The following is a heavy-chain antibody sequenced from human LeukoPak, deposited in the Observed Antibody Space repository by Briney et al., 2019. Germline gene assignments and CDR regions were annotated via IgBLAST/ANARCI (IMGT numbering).Heavy chain of an antibody. CDR3: VRGDFDF. V-gene: IGHV3-7*04. CDR2: LNHYGGDK. CDR1: GFTFTTYW. J-gene: IGHJ4*02. Sequence: GGSLRLSCATSGFTFTTYWMSWVRQASGKGLEWVATLNHYGGDKYYVDSVKGRFTISRDNAKSSLYLQMNSLRAEDTAVYYCVRGDFDFWGQGTLVTVSS.